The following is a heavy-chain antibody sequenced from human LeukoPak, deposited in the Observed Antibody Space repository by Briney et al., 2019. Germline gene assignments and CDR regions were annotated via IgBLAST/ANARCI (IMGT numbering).Heavy chain of an antibody. Sequence: GESXXXSCXXSXYXFTXYWXGWVRQMPGKGLEWMGIIYPGDSDTRYSPSFQGQVTISADKSISTAYLQWSSLKASDTAMYYCARQLAVAASSFDYWGQGTLVTVSS. CDR1: XYXFTXYW. D-gene: IGHD6-19*01. CDR3: ARQLAVAASSFDY. V-gene: IGHV5-51*01. CDR2: IYPGDSDT. J-gene: IGHJ4*02.